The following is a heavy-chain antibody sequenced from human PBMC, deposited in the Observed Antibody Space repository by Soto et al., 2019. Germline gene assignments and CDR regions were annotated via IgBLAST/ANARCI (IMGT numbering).Heavy chain of an antibody. CDR3: ARDDRASDAFDI. J-gene: IGHJ3*02. CDR2: ISSSGSTI. CDR1: GFTFSSYE. Sequence: PGGWLRVSCAASGFTFSSYEMNWARPSPGKGLEWVSYISSSGSTIYYADSVKGRFTISRDNAKNSLYLQMNSLRAEDTAVYYCARDDRASDAFDIWGQGTMVTVSS. V-gene: IGHV3-48*03.